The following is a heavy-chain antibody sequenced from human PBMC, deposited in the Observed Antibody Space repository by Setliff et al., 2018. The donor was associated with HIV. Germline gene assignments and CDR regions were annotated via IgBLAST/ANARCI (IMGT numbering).Heavy chain of an antibody. J-gene: IGHJ4*02. Sequence: PGGSLRLSCVGSGFTFNNYGMHWVRQAPGKGLEWVAVIWYDGSDGFYADSVKGRFNILRDDSKKTVDLQMNSLRADDTAVYYCVKDVVKFWSGSGALDFWGPGTLVTVSS. CDR3: VKDVVKFWSGSGALDF. CDR1: GFTFNNYG. V-gene: IGHV3-33*06. D-gene: IGHD3-3*01. CDR2: IWYDGSDG.